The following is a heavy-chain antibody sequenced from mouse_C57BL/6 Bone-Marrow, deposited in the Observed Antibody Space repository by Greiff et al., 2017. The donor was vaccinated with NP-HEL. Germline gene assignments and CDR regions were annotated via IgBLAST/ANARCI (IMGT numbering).Heavy chain of an antibody. J-gene: IGHJ4*01. Sequence: DVKLVESGGGLVQPGGSLKLSCAASGFTFSDYYMYWVRQTPEKRLEWVAYISNGGGSTYYPDTVKGRFTISRDNAKNTLYLQMSRLKSEDIAMYYCARPHYYGSSYYAMDYWGQGTSVTVSS. D-gene: IGHD1-1*01. V-gene: IGHV5-12*01. CDR3: ARPHYYGSSYYAMDY. CDR1: GFTFSDYY. CDR2: ISNGGGST.